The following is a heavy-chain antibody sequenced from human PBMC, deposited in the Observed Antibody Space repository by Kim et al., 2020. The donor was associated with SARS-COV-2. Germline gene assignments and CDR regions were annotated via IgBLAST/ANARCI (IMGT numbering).Heavy chain of an antibody. V-gene: IGHV4-39*01. D-gene: IGHD2-2*01. Sequence: SETLSLTCTVSGGSISSSSYYWGWIRQPPGKGLEWIGSIYYSGSTYYNPSLKSRVTISVDTSKNQFSLKLSSVTAADTAVYYCARHDANYCSSTSCYVGGVNWFDPWGQGTLVTVSS. J-gene: IGHJ5*02. CDR3: ARHDANYCSSTSCYVGGVNWFDP. CDR1: GGSISSSSYY. CDR2: IYYSGST.